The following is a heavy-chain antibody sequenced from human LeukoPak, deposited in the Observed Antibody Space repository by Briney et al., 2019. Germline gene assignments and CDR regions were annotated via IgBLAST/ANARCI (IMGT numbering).Heavy chain of an antibody. D-gene: IGHD5-12*01. Sequence: GGSLRLSCAASGFTFSSYEMNWVRQAPGKGLEWVSYISSSGSTIYYADSVKGRFTISRDNAKNSLYLQMNSLRAEDTAVYYCARERGYSGYVYYFDYWGQGTLVTVSS. CDR1: GFTFSSYE. CDR3: ARERGYSGYVYYFDY. V-gene: IGHV3-48*03. CDR2: ISSSGSTI. J-gene: IGHJ4*02.